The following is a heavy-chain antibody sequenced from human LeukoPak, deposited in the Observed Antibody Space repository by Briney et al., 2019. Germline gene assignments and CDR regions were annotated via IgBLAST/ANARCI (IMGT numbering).Heavy chain of an antibody. CDR1: GGSISSSSYY. Sequence: SETLSLTCTVSGGSISSSSYYWGWIRQPPGKGLEWIGSIYYSGSTYYNPSLKSRVTISVDTSKNQFSLKLSSVTAADTAVYYCARQLFRQWPEYFQHWGQGTLVTVSP. CDR2: IYYSGST. CDR3: ARQLFRQWPEYFQH. D-gene: IGHD6-19*01. V-gene: IGHV4-39*01. J-gene: IGHJ1*01.